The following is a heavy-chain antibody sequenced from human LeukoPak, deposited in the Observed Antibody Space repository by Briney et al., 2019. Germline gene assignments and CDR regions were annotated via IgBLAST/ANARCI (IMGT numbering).Heavy chain of an antibody. D-gene: IGHD3/OR15-3a*01. CDR3: ARATWTILNWFDP. J-gene: IGHJ5*02. Sequence: GASVKVSCKASGGTFSSYAISWVRQAPGQGLEWMGGIIPIFGTANYAQKFQGRVTITADESTSTAYMELSSLRSEDTAVYYCARATWTILNWFDPWGQGTLVAVSS. V-gene: IGHV1-69*13. CDR2: IIPIFGTA. CDR1: GGTFSSYA.